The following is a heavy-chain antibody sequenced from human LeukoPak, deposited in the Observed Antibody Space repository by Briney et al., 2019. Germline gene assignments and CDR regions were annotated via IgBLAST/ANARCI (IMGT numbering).Heavy chain of an antibody. V-gene: IGHV3-23*01. J-gene: IGHJ4*02. Sequence: PGGSLRLSCAASGFTFSSYAMSWVRQAPGKGLEWVSAISGSGGSTYYADSVKGRFTISRDNSKNTLYLQMNSLRAEDTAVYYCAKFRANGVWSWYFDYWGQGTLVTVSS. CDR1: GFTFSSYA. CDR3: AKFRANGVWSWYFDY. CDR2: ISGSGGST. D-gene: IGHD2-8*01.